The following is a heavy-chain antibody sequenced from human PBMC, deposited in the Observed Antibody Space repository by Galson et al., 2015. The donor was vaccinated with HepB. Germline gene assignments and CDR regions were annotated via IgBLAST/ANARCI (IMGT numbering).Heavy chain of an antibody. CDR1: GFTFSTYW. V-gene: IGHV3-7*03. J-gene: IGHJ2*01. D-gene: IGHD3-3*01. CDR2: IKHDGSEK. CDR3: AREMSDFWSGYYNPQEKRYSYFDF. Sequence: SLRLSCAASGFTFSTYWMTWVRQTPGKGLEWVANIKHDGSEKYYVDSVKDRFTISRDNAKNSLYLQMNSLRAEDTAVYYCAREMSDFWSGYYNPQEKRYSYFDFWGRGTLVTVSS.